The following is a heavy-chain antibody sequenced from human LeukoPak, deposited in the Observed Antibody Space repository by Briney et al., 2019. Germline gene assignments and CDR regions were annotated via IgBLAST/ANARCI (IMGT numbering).Heavy chain of an antibody. J-gene: IGHJ4*02. V-gene: IGHV7-4-1*02. CDR2: INTNTGNP. CDR3: ARDRHYYYGSGSYYTDDY. CDR1: GYTFTSYD. D-gene: IGHD3-10*01. Sequence: ASVKVSCKASGYTFTSYDINWVRQATGQGLEWMGWINTNTGNPTYAQGFTGRFVFSLDTSVSTAYLQISSLKAEDTAVYYCARDRHYYYGSGSYYTDDYWGQGTLVTVSS.